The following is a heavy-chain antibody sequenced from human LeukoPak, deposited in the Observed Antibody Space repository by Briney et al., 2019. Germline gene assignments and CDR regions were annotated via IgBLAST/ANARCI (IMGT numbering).Heavy chain of an antibody. J-gene: IGHJ4*02. CDR1: GGSFSGYY. CDR2: INHSGST. D-gene: IGHD3-10*01. Sequence: PSETLSLTCAVYGGSFSGYYWSWISQPPGKGLEWIGEINHSGSTNSHPCLKSRVTISVDTSKNQSSLKLSSVTAADTAVYYCARTEDYYGSRDFAYWGQGTLVTVSS. V-gene: IGHV4-34*01. CDR3: ARTEDYYGSRDFAY.